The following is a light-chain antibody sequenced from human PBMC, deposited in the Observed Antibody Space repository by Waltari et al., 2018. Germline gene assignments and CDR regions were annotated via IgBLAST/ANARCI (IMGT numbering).Light chain of an antibody. J-gene: IGKJ1*01. CDR2: AAS. Sequence: IQLAQSPSSLSASVGDSVTITCRASQGISSYLAWYQQKPGKAPKLLIYAASTLQSGVPSRFSGSGSETEFNLIISGLQPEDFATYYCQQFNSYPRTFGQGTKVEIK. CDR3: QQFNSYPRT. CDR1: QGISSY. V-gene: IGKV1-9*01.